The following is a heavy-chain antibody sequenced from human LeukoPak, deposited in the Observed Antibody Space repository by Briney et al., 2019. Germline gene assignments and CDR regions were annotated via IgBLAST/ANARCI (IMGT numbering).Heavy chain of an antibody. Sequence: PGRSLRLSCAASGFTFSSYAMHWVRQAPGQGLEWMGIINPSGGSTSYAQKFQGRVTMTRDTSTSTVYMELSSLRSEDTAVYYCARRYYYDSSGYPDYWGQGTLVTVSS. D-gene: IGHD3-22*01. V-gene: IGHV1-46*01. CDR3: ARRYYYDSSGYPDY. CDR1: GFTFSSYA. J-gene: IGHJ4*02. CDR2: INPSGGST.